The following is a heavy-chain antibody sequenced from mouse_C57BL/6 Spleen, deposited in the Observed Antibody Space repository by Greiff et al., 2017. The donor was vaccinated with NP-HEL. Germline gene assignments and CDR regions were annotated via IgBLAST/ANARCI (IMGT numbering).Heavy chain of an antibody. J-gene: IGHJ1*03. D-gene: IGHD1-1*01. CDR2: ISSGGSYT. CDR1: GFTFSSYG. V-gene: IGHV5-6*01. CDR3: ARHYYGSSPHWYFDV. Sequence: EVKLMESGGDLVKPGGSLKLSCAASGFTFSSYGMSWVRQTPDKRLEWVATISSGGSYTYYPDSVKGRFTISRDNAKNTLYLQMSSLKSEDTAMYYCARHYYGSSPHWYFDVWGTGTTVTVSS.